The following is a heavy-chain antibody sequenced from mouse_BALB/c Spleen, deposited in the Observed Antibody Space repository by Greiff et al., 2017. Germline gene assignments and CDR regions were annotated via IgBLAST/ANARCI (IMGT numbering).Heavy chain of an antibody. CDR2: ISYDGSN. V-gene: IGHV3-6*02. Sequence: EVKLMESGPGLVKPSQSLSLTCSVTGYSITSGYYWNWIRQFPGNKLEWMGYISYDGSNNYNPSLKNRISITRDTSKNQFFLKLNSVTTEDTATYYCARRIYYRYDGTYYFDYWGQGTTLTVSS. D-gene: IGHD2-14*01. J-gene: IGHJ2*01. CDR3: ARRIYYRYDGTYYFDY. CDR1: GYSITSGYY.